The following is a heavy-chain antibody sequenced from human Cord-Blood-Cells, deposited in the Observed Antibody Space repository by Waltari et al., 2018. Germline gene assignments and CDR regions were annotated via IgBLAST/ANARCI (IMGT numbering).Heavy chain of an antibody. D-gene: IGHD6-6*01. CDR2: IWYDGSNK. V-gene: IGHV3-33*01. CDR3: ARDSSIAAPPLDY. CDR1: GFPFSSYG. Sequence: QVQLVESGGGVVQPGRSLRLSCAASGFPFSSYGMHWVSQAPGKGLEWVAVIWYDGSNKYYADSVKGRFTISRDNSKNTLYLQMNSLRAEDTAVYYCARDSSIAAPPLDYWGQGTLVTVSS. J-gene: IGHJ4*02.